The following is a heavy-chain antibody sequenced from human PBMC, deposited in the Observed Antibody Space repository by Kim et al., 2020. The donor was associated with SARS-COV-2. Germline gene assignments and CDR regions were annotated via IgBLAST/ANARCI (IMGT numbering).Heavy chain of an antibody. Sequence: ADSVKGRITISRDNAKSSLYRQMNSLRAGDTAVYSCASSIAARPDPFDYWGQGTLVTVSS. CDR3: ASSIAARPDPFDY. J-gene: IGHJ4*02. D-gene: IGHD6-6*01. V-gene: IGHV3-21*01.